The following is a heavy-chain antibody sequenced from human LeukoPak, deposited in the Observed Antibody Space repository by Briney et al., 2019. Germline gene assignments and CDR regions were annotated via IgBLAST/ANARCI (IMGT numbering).Heavy chain of an antibody. Sequence: PSQTLSLTCTVSGGSISSGGYYWSWIRQHPGKGLEWIGYIYYSGSTYYNPSLKSRVTISVDTSKNQFSLKLSSVTAADTAVYYCARVRYNWNDVLGWGQGTLVTVSS. CDR1: GGSISSGGYY. V-gene: IGHV4-31*03. CDR2: IYYSGST. D-gene: IGHD1-20*01. J-gene: IGHJ4*02. CDR3: ARVRYNWNDVLG.